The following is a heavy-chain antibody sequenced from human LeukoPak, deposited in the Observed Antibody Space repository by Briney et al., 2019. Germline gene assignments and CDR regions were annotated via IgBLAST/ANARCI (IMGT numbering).Heavy chain of an antibody. CDR1: GYSFTSYW. Sequence: GESLKISCKGSGYSFTSYWIGWVRQMPGKGLEWMGIIYPGDSDTRYSPSFQGQVTISADKSISTAYLQWSSLKASDTAVYYCARPRAWAINAFDIWGQGTMVTVSS. V-gene: IGHV5-51*01. CDR3: ARPRAWAINAFDI. D-gene: IGHD5-12*01. CDR2: IYPGDSDT. J-gene: IGHJ3*02.